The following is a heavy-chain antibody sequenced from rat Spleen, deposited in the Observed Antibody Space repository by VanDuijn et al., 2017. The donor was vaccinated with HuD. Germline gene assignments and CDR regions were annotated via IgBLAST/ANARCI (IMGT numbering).Heavy chain of an antibody. CDR3: ARSRYYYSGRPLCWYFDF. CDR1: GFTFSNYG. D-gene: IGHD1-1*01. V-gene: IGHV5-29*01. Sequence: VQLVESGGGLVQPGRSLKLSCAASGFTFSNYGMAWVRQAPTKGLEWVATISYDGSSTYYRDSVKGRFTISRDNAKSTLYLQMDSLRSEDTATYYCARSRYYYSGRPLCWYFDFWGPGTMVTVSS. CDR2: ISYDGSST. J-gene: IGHJ1*01.